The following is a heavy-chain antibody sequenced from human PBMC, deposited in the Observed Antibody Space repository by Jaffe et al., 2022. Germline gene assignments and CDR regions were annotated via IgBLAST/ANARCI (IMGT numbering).Heavy chain of an antibody. V-gene: IGHV1-69*08. CDR1: GGTFSSYT. Sequence: QVQLVQSGAEVKKPGSSVKVSCKASGGTFSSYTISWVRQAPGQGLEWMGRIIPILGIANYAQKFQGRVTITADKSTSTAYMELSSLRSEDTAVYYCARESGSPASLDYWGQGTLVTVSS. D-gene: IGHD3-10*01. J-gene: IGHJ4*02. CDR2: IIPILGIA. CDR3: ARESGSPASLDY.